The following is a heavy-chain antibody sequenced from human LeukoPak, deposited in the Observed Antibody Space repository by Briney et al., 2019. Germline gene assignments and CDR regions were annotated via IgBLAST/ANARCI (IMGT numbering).Heavy chain of an antibody. V-gene: IGHV1-69*13. CDR1: GGTFGSYV. D-gene: IGHD4-23*01. CDR3: ARDRGGLDP. Sequence: SVKVSCKTSGGTFGSYVISWVRQAPGQGLDWMGGILPIFGTADYAQKFQGRVTITADESTNTAYMELKSLTPEDTAVYYCARDRGGLDPWGQGTLVTVSS. CDR2: ILPIFGTA. J-gene: IGHJ5*02.